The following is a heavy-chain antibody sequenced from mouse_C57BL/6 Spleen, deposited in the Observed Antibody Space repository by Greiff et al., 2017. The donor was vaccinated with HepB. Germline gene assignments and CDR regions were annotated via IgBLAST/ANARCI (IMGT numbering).Heavy chain of an antibody. Sequence: VQLQQSGAELVRPGTSVKVSCKASRYAFTNYLIEWVKQRPGQGLEWIGVINPGSGGTNYNEKFKGKATLTADKSSSTADMQLSRLSSEDSAVYFCATGRARAWFAYWGQGTQVTVSA. D-gene: IGHD3-3*01. V-gene: IGHV1-54*01. CDR2: INPGSGGT. J-gene: IGHJ3*01. CDR3: ATGRARAWFAY. CDR1: RYAFTNYL.